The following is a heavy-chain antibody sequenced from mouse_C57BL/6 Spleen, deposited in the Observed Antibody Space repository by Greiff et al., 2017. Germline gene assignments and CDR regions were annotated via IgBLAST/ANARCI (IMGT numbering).Heavy chain of an antibody. D-gene: IGHD1-1*01. CDR1: GYAFSSYW. CDR3: ASYGSSYVGYFDV. J-gene: IGHJ1*03. CDR2: IYPGDGDT. V-gene: IGHV1-80*01. Sequence: VKLQQSGAELVKPGASVKISCKASGYAFSSYWMNWVKQRPGKGLEWIGQIYPGDGDTNYNGKFKGKATLTADKSSSTAYMQLSSLTSEDSAVSFCASYGSSYVGYFDVWGTGTTVTVSS.